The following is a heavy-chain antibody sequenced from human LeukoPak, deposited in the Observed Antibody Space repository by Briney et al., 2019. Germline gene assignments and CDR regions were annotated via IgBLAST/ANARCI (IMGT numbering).Heavy chain of an antibody. Sequence: PGGSLRLSCAASGFTFSSHSMNWVRQAPGKGLEWVSSISSSSSYIYYADSVKGRFTISRDNAKNSLYLQMNSLRAEDTAVYYCARERREAAAVNWFDPWGQGTLVTVSS. D-gene: IGHD6-13*01. V-gene: IGHV3-21*01. CDR1: GFTFSSHS. J-gene: IGHJ5*02. CDR2: ISSSSSYI. CDR3: ARERREAAAVNWFDP.